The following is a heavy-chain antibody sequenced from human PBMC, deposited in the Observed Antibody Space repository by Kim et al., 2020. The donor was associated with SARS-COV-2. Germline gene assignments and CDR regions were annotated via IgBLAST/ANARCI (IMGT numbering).Heavy chain of an antibody. Sequence: GGSLRLSCAASGFTLGGYAMPWVRQVPGKGLEWVSDISYNGGSKNYADSVKGRFTISRDNAKNSLYLQMNSLRAEDTALYYCAKGRQQLVRGHFHHWGQGTRVTVSS. CDR2: ISYNGGSK. V-gene: IGHV3-9*01. J-gene: IGHJ1*01. CDR3: AKGRQQLVRGHFHH. CDR1: GFTLGGYA. D-gene: IGHD6-13*01.